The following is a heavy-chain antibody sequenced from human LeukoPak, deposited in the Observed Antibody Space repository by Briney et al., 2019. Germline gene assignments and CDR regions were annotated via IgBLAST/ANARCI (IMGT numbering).Heavy chain of an antibody. CDR3: ARDSSFDY. V-gene: IGHV3-66*01. CDR1: GFTVSSNY. CDR2: IYSGGNT. Sequence: PGRSLRLSCAASGFTVSSNYMSWVRQAPGKGLEWVSVIYSGGNTYYADSVKGRFTISRDKSKNTLYLQMNSLRAEDTAVYYCARDSSFDYWGQGTLVTVSS. J-gene: IGHJ4*02.